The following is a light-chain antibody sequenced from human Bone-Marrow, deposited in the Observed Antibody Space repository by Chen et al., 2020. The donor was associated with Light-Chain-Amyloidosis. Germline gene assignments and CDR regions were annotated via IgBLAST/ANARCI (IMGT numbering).Light chain of an antibody. V-gene: IGKV1-39*01. CDR1: QSINNY. J-gene: IGKJ3*01. Sequence: DIQMTQSPSSLSASVGGRVTITCRSSQSINNYLNWFQQKPGKAPKLLIFAAPNLQSGVPSRFSGSGSGTAFTLTISSLQPEDFASYYCQQGYSKPFTFGPGTKVDFK. CDR3: QQGYSKPFT. CDR2: AAP.